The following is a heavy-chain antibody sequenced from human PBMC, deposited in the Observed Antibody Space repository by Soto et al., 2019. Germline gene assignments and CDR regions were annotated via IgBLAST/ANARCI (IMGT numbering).Heavy chain of an antibody. CDR2: ISAYNGNT. V-gene: IGHV1-18*01. D-gene: IGHD2-21*02. CDR1: GYTFTSYG. CDR3: ARDVVVVTASMIGFDY. Sequence: ASVKVSCKASGYTFTSYGISWVRRAPGQGLEWMGWISAYNGNTNYAQKLQGRVTMTTDTSTSTAYMELRSLRSDDTAVYYCARDVVVVTASMIGFDYWGQGTLVTVSS. J-gene: IGHJ4*02.